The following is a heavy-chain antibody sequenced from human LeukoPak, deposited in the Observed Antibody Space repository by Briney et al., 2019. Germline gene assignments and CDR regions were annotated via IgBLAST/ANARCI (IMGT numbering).Heavy chain of an antibody. CDR3: ARGRPAHYFDA. J-gene: IGHJ4*02. CDR1: GFTVSSTY. V-gene: IGHV3-66*01. CDR2: IYSGGYT. D-gene: IGHD6-6*01. Sequence: GGSLGLSCAAPGFTVSSTYLTWVRQAPGKGLEWLSVIYSGGYTYYADSVKGRFFISRDISENMVYLQMNSLSVEDTAVYFCARGRPAHYFDAWGPGTLVTVS.